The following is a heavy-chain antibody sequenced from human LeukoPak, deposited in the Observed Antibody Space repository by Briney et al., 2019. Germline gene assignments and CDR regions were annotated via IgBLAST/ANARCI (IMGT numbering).Heavy chain of an antibody. CDR1: GFTFSSYG. J-gene: IGHJ4*02. V-gene: IGHV3-30*18. CDR2: ISYDGSNK. CDR3: AKDPGKVRGPFDY. D-gene: IGHD3-10*01. Sequence: GGSLRLSCAASGFTFSSYGMHWVRQAPGKGLEWVAVISYDGSNKYYADSVKGRFTISRDNSKNTLYLQMNSLRAEDTAVYYCAKDPGKVRGPFDYWGQGTLVTVSS.